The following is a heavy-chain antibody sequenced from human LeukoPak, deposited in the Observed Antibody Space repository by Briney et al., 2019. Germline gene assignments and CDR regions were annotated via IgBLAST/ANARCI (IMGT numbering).Heavy chain of an antibody. J-gene: IGHJ4*02. CDR2: IRDKGNRYTT. D-gene: IGHD2-8*01. V-gene: IGHV3-72*01. Sequence: GGSLRLSCAASGFTFSDHYMDWVRQAPGKGLEWVGRIRDKGNRYTTEYAASAKGRFTISRDDAKKSLYLQMNSLRAEDTAVYYCAKVIRYCGTGICYIRSGQIDYWGQGTLVTVSS. CDR3: AKVIRYCGTGICYIRSGQIDY. CDR1: GFTFSDHY.